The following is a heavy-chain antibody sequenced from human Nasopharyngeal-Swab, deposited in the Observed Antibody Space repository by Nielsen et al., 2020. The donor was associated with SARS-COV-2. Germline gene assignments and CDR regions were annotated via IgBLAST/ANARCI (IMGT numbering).Heavy chain of an antibody. D-gene: IGHD6-19*01. CDR3: ARDRYSSE. V-gene: IGHV3-7*01. CDR1: GFTFGRFC. Sequence: GESLKISCAASGFTFGRFCMTWVRQAPGKGLEWVANIKEDGSETNYVESVKGRFTISRDNAKNSLYLQMNSLRAEDTAVYHCARDRYSSEWGQGSLVTVSS. J-gene: IGHJ4*02. CDR2: IKEDGSET.